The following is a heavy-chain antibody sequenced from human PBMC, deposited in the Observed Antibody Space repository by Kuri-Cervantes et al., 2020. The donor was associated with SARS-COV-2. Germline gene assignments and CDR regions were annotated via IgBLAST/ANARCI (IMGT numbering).Heavy chain of an antibody. J-gene: IGHJ4*02. CDR1: GGTFSSYA. D-gene: IGHD6-13*01. CDR2: IILIFGTA. CDR3: ARDRAPVSAAGPTYFDY. Sequence: SVKVSCKASGGTFSSYAISWVRQAPGQGLEWMGGIILIFGTANYAQKFQGRVTITTDDSTTTAYMDLSGLRSDDTAVYYCARDRAPVSAAGPTYFDYWSQGTLVTVSS. V-gene: IGHV1-69*05.